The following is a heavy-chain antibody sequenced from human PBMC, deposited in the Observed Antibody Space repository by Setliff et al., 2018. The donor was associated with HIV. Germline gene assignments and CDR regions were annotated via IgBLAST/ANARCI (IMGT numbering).Heavy chain of an antibody. V-gene: IGHV1-69*06. CDR2: TIPMFGTA. D-gene: IGHD3-10*01. CDR3: ARDRHYGSGSYHDAFDI. CDR1: GGTFGIYG. Sequence: ASVKVSCKASGGTFGIYGISWVRQAPGQGLEWMGGTIPMFGTANYAQKFQGRVTITADKSTSTAYMELSSLRSEDTAVYYCARDRHYGSGSYHDAFDIWGQGTMVTVSS. J-gene: IGHJ3*02.